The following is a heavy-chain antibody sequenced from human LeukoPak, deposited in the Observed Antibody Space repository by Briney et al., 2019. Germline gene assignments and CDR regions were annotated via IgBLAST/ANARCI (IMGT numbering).Heavy chain of an antibody. J-gene: IGHJ3*02. CDR2: INHSGST. CDR1: GGSFSGYY. CDR3: ASGNTGYDRDSFDI. Sequence: SETLSLTCAVYGGSFSGYYWSWIRQPPGKGLEWIGEINHSGSTNYNPPLKSRVTISVDKSKNQFSLQLRSVPAADTAVYYCASGNTGYDRDSFDIWGKGTMVTVSS. V-gene: IGHV4-34*01. D-gene: IGHD5-12*01.